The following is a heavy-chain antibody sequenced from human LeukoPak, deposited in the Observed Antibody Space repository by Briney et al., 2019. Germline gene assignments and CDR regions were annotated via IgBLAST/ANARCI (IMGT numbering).Heavy chain of an antibody. CDR3: ARAQWFGELLSTYMDV. V-gene: IGHV3-21*01. J-gene: IGHJ6*03. CDR2: ISSSSSYI. CDR1: GFTFSSYS. Sequence: GSLRLSCAASGFTFSSYSMNWVRQAPGKGLEWVSSISSSSSYIYYADSVKGRFTISRDNAKNSLYLQMNSLRAEDTAVYYCARAQWFGELLSTYMDVWGKGTTVTVSS. D-gene: IGHD3-10*01.